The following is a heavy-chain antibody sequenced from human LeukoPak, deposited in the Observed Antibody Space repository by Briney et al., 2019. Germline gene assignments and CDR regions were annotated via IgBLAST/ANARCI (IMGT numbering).Heavy chain of an antibody. D-gene: IGHD5-12*01. CDR1: GFTFSDYW. CDR3: TTGGGTSGYDYEGYFDY. V-gene: IGHV3-7*03. Sequence: GGSLRLSCAASGFTFSDYWMSWVRQAPGKGLEWVANIKQDGSEKYYVNSVKGRFTISRDDAKNSLYLQMNSLRAEDTAVYYCTTGGGTSGYDYEGYFDYWGQGTLVTVSS. CDR2: IKQDGSEK. J-gene: IGHJ4*02.